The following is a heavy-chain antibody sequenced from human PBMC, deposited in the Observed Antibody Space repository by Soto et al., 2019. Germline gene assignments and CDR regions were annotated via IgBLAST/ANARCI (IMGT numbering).Heavy chain of an antibody. CDR2: IYYSGST. CDR1: GGSISSGGYY. J-gene: IGHJ4*02. Sequence: SETLSLTCTVSGGSISSGGYYWSWIRQHPGKGLEWIGYIYYSGSTYYNPSLKSRVTISVDTSKNQFSLKLSSVTAADTAVYYCARDSGYSSSNTPGYWGQGTLVTVSS. D-gene: IGHD6-13*01. V-gene: IGHV4-31*03. CDR3: ARDSGYSSSNTPGY.